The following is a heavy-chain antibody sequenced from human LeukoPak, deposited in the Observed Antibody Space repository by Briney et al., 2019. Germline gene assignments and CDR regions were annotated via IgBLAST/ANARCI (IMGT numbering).Heavy chain of an antibody. J-gene: IGHJ4*02. D-gene: IGHD6-6*01. V-gene: IGHV3-23*01. CDR3: ARNQPEYSSSSQDDY. CDR2: ISGSGGTT. Sequence: GGSLRLSCAASGFTFNNYAMSWVRQAPGKGLEWVSAISGSGGTTYYADSVKGRFTISRDNAKNSLYLQMNSLRAEDTAVYYCARNQPEYSSSSQDDYWGQGTLVTVSS. CDR1: GFTFNNYA.